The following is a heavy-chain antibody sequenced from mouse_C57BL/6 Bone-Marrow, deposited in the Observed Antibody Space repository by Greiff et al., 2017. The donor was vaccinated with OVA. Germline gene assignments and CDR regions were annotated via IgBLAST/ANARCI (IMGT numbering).Heavy chain of an antibody. CDR1: GYTFTDYY. V-gene: IGHV1-19*01. D-gene: IGHD1-1*01. CDR3: ASLYGSSFYYAMDY. CDR2: INPYNGGT. Sequence: EVQLQQSGPVLVKPGASVKMSCKASGYTFTDYYMNWVKQSHGKSLEWIGVINPYNGGTSYNQKFKGKATLTVDKSSSTAYMELYSLTSEDSAVYYCASLYGSSFYYAMDYWGQGTSVTVSS. J-gene: IGHJ4*01.